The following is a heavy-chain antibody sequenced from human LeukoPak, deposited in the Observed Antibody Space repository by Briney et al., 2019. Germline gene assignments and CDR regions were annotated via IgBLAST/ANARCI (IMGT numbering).Heavy chain of an antibody. CDR2: INHSGST. CDR3: ARGLIVVVPAATNWFDP. D-gene: IGHD2-2*01. Sequence: PSETLSLTCAAYGGSFSGYYWSWIRQPPGKGLEWIGEINHSGSTNYNPSLKSRVTISVDTSKNQFSLKLSSVTAADTAVYYCARGLIVVVPAATNWFDPWGQGTLVTVSS. CDR1: GGSFSGYY. J-gene: IGHJ5*02. V-gene: IGHV4-34*01.